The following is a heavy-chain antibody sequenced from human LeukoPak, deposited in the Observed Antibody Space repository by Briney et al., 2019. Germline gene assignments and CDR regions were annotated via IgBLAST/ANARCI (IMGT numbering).Heavy chain of an antibody. D-gene: IGHD3-9*01. V-gene: IGHV1-18*01. CDR3: AKDWHILTGRNCFDP. CDR2: ISAYNGNT. CDR1: GYTFTSYG. J-gene: IGHJ5*02. Sequence: ASMKVSCKASGYTFTSYGISWVRQAPGQGLEWMGWISAYNGNTNYAQKFQGRVTMSTDTSTSTAYMELRSLRFDDTAIYYCAKDWHILTGRNCFDPWGQGTPVTVSS.